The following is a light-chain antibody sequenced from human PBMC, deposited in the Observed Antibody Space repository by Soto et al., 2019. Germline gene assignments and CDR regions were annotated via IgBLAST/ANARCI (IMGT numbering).Light chain of an antibody. J-gene: IGLJ2*01. Sequence: QSALTQPASVSGSPGQSITIACTGTSSDIGGYNFVSWYQQHPGKAPKLMIYDVSNRPSGVSNRFSGSKSGNTASLTISGLQCEDEADYYCSSYTGRTPPVVFGGGTKLTVL. CDR1: SSDIGGYNF. CDR3: SSYTGRTPPVV. V-gene: IGLV2-14*01. CDR2: DVS.